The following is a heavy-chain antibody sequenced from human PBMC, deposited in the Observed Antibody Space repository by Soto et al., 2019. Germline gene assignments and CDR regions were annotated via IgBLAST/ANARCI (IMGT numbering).Heavy chain of an antibody. CDR1: GGSISSYY. CDR2: IYYSGST. J-gene: IGHJ6*02. CDR3: ARVYDSSGYYHYYYGMDV. Sequence: SETLSLTCTVSGGSISSYYWSWIRQPPGKGLEWIGYIYYSGSTNYNPSLKSRVTISVDTSKNQFSLKLSSVTAADTAVYYCARVYDSSGYYHYYYGMDVWGQGTTVTVSS. D-gene: IGHD3-22*01. V-gene: IGHV4-59*01.